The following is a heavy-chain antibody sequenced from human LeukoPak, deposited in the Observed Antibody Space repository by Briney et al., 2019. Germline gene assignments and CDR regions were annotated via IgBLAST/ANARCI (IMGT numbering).Heavy chain of an antibody. J-gene: IGHJ5*02. CDR2: IYYSGST. V-gene: IGHV4-39*01. CDR1: GGSIISSSYY. CDR3: ARRRTTVTTGGPGWFDP. D-gene: IGHD4-17*01. Sequence: PSETLSLTCTVSGGSIISSSYYWGWIRQPPGKGLEWIGSIYYSGSTYYNPSLKSRVTISVDTSKNQFSLKLSSVTAADTAVYYCARRRTTVTTGGPGWFDPWGQGTLVTVSS.